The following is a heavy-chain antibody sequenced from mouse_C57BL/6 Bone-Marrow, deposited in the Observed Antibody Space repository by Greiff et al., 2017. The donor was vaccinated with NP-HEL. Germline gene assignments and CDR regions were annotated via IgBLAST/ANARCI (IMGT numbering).Heavy chain of an antibody. CDR1: GFNIKDYY. Sequence: EVQVVESGAELVKPGASVKLSCTASGFNIKDYYMHWVKQRTEQGLEWIGRVDPEDGETKYAPKFQGKATITADTSSNTAYLQRSSLTSEDTAVYYCARSGGYDVGFAYWGQGTLVTVSA. CDR2: VDPEDGET. D-gene: IGHD2-2*01. CDR3: ARSGGYDVGFAY. V-gene: IGHV14-2*01. J-gene: IGHJ3*01.